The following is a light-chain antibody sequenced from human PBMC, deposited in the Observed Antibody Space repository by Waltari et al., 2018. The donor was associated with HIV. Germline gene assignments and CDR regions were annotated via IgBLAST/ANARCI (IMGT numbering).Light chain of an antibody. CDR3: SSYAGSKNRVV. CDR2: DVY. Sequence: QSALTQSPSASGSPGQAVTISCTGTSSDIGSYDYVSWYQKHPGKAPKLIIYDVYKRHSGVPDRFSGSKSGNTASLTVSGLQTEDEATYYCSSYAGSKNRVVFGGGTFLTVL. CDR1: SSDIGSYDY. J-gene: IGLJ2*01. V-gene: IGLV2-8*01.